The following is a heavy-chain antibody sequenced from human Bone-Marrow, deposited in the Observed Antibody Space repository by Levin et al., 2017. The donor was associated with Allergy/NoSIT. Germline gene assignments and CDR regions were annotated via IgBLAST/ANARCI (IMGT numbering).Heavy chain of an antibody. J-gene: IGHJ3*02. CDR3: ARDRGAGGYFDWLLSNDAFDI. D-gene: IGHD3-9*01. CDR1: GYTFTGYY. Sequence: GGSLRLSCKASGYTFTGYYMHWVRQAPGQGLEWMGWINPNSGGTNYAQKFQGRVTMTRDTSISTAYMELSRLRSDDTAVYYCARDRGAGGYFDWLLSNDAFDIWGQGTMVTVSS. CDR2: INPNSGGT. V-gene: IGHV1-2*02.